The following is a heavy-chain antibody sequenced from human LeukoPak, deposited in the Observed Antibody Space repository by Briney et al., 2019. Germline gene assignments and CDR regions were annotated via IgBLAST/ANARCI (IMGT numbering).Heavy chain of an antibody. D-gene: IGHD5-18*01. V-gene: IGHV3-23*01. Sequence: GGSLRLSCAASGFTFTSYAITWIRQAPGKGLEWVSSISARSDALYYADSVKGRFTISRDNSKNTLNLHMNSLRAEDTAVYYCAARGYTYFFDYWGQGTLVTVSS. J-gene: IGHJ4*02. CDR3: AARGYTYFFDY. CDR1: GFTFTSYA. CDR2: ISARSDAL.